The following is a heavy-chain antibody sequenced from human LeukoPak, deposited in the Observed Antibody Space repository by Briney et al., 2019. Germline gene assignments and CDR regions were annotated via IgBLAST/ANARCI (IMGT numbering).Heavy chain of an antibody. V-gene: IGHV1-18*01. CDR3: ARDHTPPVLRWFESRGNAFDI. D-gene: IGHD3-10*01. J-gene: IGHJ3*02. CDR2: ISAYNGNT. Sequence: ASVKVSCKASGYTFTSYGISWVRQAPGQGVEWMGWISAYNGNTNYAQKLQGRVTMTTDTSTSTAYMGLRSLRSDDTAVYYCARDHTPPVLRWFESRGNAFDIWGQGTMVTVSS. CDR1: GYTFTSYG.